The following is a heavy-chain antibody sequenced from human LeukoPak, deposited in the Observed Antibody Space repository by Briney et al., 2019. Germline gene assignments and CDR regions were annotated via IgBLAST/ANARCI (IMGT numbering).Heavy chain of an antibody. CDR2: INHSGST. CDR3: ARGEYGDHRN. V-gene: IGHV4-34*01. CDR1: GGSFSDYY. J-gene: IGHJ4*02. Sequence: SETLSLTCVVYGGSFSDYYWGWIRQPPGKGLEWIGEINHSGSTNYNPSLKSRVTISVDTSKNQFSLRLSSVTAADTAAYYCARGEYGDHRNWGQGTLVTVSS. D-gene: IGHD4-17*01.